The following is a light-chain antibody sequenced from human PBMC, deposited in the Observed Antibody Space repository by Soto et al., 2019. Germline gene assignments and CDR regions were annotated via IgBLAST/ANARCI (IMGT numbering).Light chain of an antibody. CDR3: QQSYSTPTWT. CDR2: AAS. V-gene: IGKV1-39*01. Sequence: HIARCPSCLSASVGERVTMTYRASHSGSSYLNWYQQTPGKAPKLLIYAASSLQSGVPSRFSASGSGTDFTLTISSLQPDDFATYHCQQSYSTPTWTFGPGTKVDI. J-gene: IGKJ1*01. CDR1: HSGSSY.